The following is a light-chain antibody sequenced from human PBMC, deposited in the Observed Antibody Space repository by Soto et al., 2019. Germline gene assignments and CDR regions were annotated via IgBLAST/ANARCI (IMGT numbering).Light chain of an antibody. CDR2: DAS. V-gene: IGKV3-11*01. CDR3: QQYSN. Sequence: EIVLTQSPATLSLSRGERATLSCRASQSVSSYLAWYQQKPGQAPRLLIYDASNRATGITARFSGSGSGTDFTLTISSLEPEDFAVYYCQQYSNFGQGTKVEIK. J-gene: IGKJ1*01. CDR1: QSVSSY.